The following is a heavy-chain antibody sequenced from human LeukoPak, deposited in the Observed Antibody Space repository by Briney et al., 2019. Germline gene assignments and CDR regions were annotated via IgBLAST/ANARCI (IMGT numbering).Heavy chain of an antibody. D-gene: IGHD1-1*01. CDR1: GGSFSGYY. Sequence: SETLSLTCAVYGGSFSGYYWSWIRQPPGKGLEWIGEINHSGSTNYNPSLKSRVTISVDTSKNQFSLKLSSVTAADTAVYYCASPWNDAFDIWGQGTMVTVSS. V-gene: IGHV4-34*01. CDR2: INHSGST. J-gene: IGHJ3*02. CDR3: ASPWNDAFDI.